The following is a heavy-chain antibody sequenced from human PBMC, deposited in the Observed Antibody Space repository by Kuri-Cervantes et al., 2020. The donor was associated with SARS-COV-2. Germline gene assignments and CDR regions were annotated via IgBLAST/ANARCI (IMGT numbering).Heavy chain of an antibody. CDR1: GFTFSSYW. J-gene: IGHJ5*02. CDR3: AIGGNYWHA. V-gene: IGHV3-7*01. Sequence: GESLKISCAASGFTFSSYWMSWVRQAPGKGLEWVANIKQDGSEKYYVDSAKGRFTISRDNAKNSLYLQMNSLRTDDMAVYYCAIGGNYWHAWGQGTLVTVSS. CDR2: IKQDGSEK. D-gene: IGHD1-1*01.